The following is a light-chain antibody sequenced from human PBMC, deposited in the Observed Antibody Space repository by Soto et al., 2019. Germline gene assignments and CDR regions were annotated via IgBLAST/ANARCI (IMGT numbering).Light chain of an antibody. CDR1: SSDVGGSNY. CDR3: CSSAGSNIFL. Sequence: QSALTQPPSASGSPGQSVTISCTGTSSDVGGSNYVSWYQQHPGKAPKLMIYEVTKRPSGVPDRFSGSKSGNTASLTVSGLHAEEEADYYCCSSAGSNIFLFGGGTKLTVL. CDR2: EVT. J-gene: IGLJ2*01. V-gene: IGLV2-8*01.